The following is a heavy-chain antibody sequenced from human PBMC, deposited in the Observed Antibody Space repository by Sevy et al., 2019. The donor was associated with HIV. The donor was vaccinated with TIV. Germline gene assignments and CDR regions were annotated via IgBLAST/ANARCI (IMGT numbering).Heavy chain of an antibody. CDR3: AISREYYSHSSGYFDY. CDR2: FDPEDPKT. CDR1: GYTLTEFS. V-gene: IGHV1-24*01. D-gene: IGHD3-22*01. Sequence: AAVKVSCKISGYTLTEFSMHWVRQVPGKGLERMGSFDPEDPKTIYAQKFQGRVTMTEDTSTDTAYMELRSLRSEDTAMYYCAISREYYSHSSGYFDYWGQGTLVNVSS. J-gene: IGHJ4*02.